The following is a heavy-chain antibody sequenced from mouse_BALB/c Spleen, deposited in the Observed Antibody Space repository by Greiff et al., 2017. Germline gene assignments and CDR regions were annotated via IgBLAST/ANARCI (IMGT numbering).Heavy chain of an antibody. CDR1: GYTFTSYW. CDR3: TRDPLYGNEAMDY. Sequence: QVQLQQPGAELVKPGASVKMSCKASGYTFTSYWMHWVKQRPGQGLEWIGVIDPSDSYTSYNQKFKGKATLTVDTSSSTAYMQLSSLTSEDSAVYYCTRDPLYGNEAMDYWGQGTSVTVSS. V-gene: IGHV1S127*01. J-gene: IGHJ4*01. CDR2: IDPSDSYT. D-gene: IGHD2-10*02.